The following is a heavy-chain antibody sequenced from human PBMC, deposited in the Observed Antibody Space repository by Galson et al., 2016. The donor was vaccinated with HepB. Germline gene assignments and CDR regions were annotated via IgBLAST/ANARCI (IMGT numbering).Heavy chain of an antibody. CDR1: GFSVSRNY. CDR3: ARDIYEGAMDV. Sequence: SLRLSCAASGFSVSRNYMTWVRQAPGKGLEWVSSIYSDGRTYYADSVKGRFTISGDNSKNTLFLQMNGLRADDTAVYYCARDIYEGAMDVWGKGTTVTVSS. CDR2: IYSDGRT. D-gene: IGHD5/OR15-5a*01. V-gene: IGHV3-53*01. J-gene: IGHJ6*03.